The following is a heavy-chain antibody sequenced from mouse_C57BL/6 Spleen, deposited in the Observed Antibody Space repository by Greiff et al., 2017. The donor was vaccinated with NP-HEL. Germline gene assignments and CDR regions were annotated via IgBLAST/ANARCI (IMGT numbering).Heavy chain of an antibody. V-gene: IGHV1-69*01. Sequence: QVQLQQPGAELVMPGASVKLSCKASGYTFTSYWMHWVKQRPGQGLEWIGEIDPSDSYTNYNQKFKGKSTLTVDKSSSTAYMQLSSLTSEDSAVYYCARSVGLLRLWYFDVWGTGTTVTVSS. CDR3: ARSVGLLRLWYFDV. CDR1: GYTFTSYW. CDR2: IDPSDSYT. J-gene: IGHJ1*03. D-gene: IGHD2-3*01.